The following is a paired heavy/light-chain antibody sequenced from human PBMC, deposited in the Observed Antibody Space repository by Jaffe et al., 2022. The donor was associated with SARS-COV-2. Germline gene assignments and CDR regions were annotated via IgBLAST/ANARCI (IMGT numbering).Heavy chain of an antibody. D-gene: IGHD2-2*02. CDR1: GFTFSSYA. J-gene: IGHJ4*02. Sequence: EVQLVESGGGLVQPGGSLRLSCSASGFTFSSYAMHWVRQAPGKGLEYVSAISSNGGSTYYADSVKGRFTISRDNSKNTLYLQMSSLRAEDTAVYYCVKAEYCSSTSCYTRGVAAAGPLLGFDYWGQGTLVTVSS. CDR3: VKAEYCSSTSCYTRGVAAAGPLLGFDY. V-gene: IGHV3-64D*09. CDR2: ISSNGGST.
Light chain of an antibody. Sequence: DIQMTQSPSSLSASVGDRVTITCRASQGIRNDLGWYQQKPGKAPKRLIYAASSLQSGVPSRFSGSGSGTEFTLTISSLQPEDFATYYCLQHNSYPSLTFGGGTKVEIK. CDR3: LQHNSYPSLT. CDR1: QGIRND. J-gene: IGKJ4*01. CDR2: AAS. V-gene: IGKV1-17*01.